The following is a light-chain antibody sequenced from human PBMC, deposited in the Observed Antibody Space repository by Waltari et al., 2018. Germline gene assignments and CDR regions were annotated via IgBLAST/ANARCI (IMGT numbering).Light chain of an antibody. V-gene: IGLV7-46*01. J-gene: IGLJ1*01. CDR1: NGPVPSGHC. CDR3: LLSYSGARV. Sequence: QAVVTQEPSLTVSPGGTVTLTCGSSNGPVPSGHCPCWFQQKPGQAPRTLIYDTSNKHSWTPARFSGFLLGGKAALTLSGAQPEDEAEYYCLLSYSGARVFGTGTKVTVL. CDR2: DTS.